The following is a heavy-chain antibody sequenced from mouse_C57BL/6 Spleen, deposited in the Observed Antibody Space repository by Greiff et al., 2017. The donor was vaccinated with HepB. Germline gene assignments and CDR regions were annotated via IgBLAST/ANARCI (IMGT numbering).Heavy chain of an antibody. CDR1: GYTFTSYW. D-gene: IGHD1-1*01. CDR2: INPSSGYT. CDR3: AHLTTVVAEDFDY. V-gene: IGHV1-7*01. Sequence: QVQLQQSGAELAKPGASVKLSCKASGYTFTSYWMHWVKQRPGHGLEWIGYINPSSGYTKYNQKFKDKATLTADKSSSTAYMQLSSLTYEDSAVYYCAHLTTVVAEDFDYWGQGTTLTVSS. J-gene: IGHJ2*01.